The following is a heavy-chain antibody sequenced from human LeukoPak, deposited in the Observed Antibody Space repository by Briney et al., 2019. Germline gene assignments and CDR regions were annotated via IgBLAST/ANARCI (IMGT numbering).Heavy chain of an antibody. J-gene: IGHJ4*02. CDR2: VSHSGSI. D-gene: IGHD5-12*01. CDR3: WAIVTTIKLDF. CDR1: GGSISSSSYS. Sequence: SETLSLTCTVSGGSISSSSYSWGWIRQPPGKGLEWIGSVSHSGSINYDPSLKNRVTISVDTSKNQFSLKLSCVTAADTAVYYCWAIVTTIKLDFWGQGTLVTVSS. V-gene: IGHV4-39*01.